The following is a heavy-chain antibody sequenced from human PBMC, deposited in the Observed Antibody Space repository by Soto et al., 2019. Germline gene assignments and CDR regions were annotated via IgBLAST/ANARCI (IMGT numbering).Heavy chain of an antibody. CDR2: INPNSGGT. D-gene: IGHD2-2*01. CDR1: GYTFTGYY. Sequence: QVQLVQSGAEVKKPGASVKVSCKASGYTFTGYYMHWVRQAPGQGLEWMGWINPNSGGTNYAQKVQGRVTMTRDTSISTAYMELSRLRSDDTAVYYCARDQEDIVVVPAPYGMDVWGQGTTVTVSS. J-gene: IGHJ6*02. CDR3: ARDQEDIVVVPAPYGMDV. V-gene: IGHV1-2*02.